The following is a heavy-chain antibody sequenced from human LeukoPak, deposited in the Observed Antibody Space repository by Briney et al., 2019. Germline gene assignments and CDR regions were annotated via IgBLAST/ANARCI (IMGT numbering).Heavy chain of an antibody. V-gene: IGHV1-18*01. J-gene: IGHJ4*02. CDR1: GYTFTSYG. D-gene: IGHD1-26*01. Sequence: ASVKVPCKASGYTFTSYGISWVRQAPGQGLEWMGWISAYNGNTNYAQKLQGRVTMTADTSTSTAYMELRSLRSDDTAVYYCARTAVVYSGSYVWGQGTLVTVSS. CDR2: ISAYNGNT. CDR3: ARTAVVYSGSYV.